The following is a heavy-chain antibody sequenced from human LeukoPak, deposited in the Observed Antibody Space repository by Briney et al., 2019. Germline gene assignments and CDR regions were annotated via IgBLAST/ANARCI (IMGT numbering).Heavy chain of an antibody. CDR3: ASHMVRGVG. D-gene: IGHD3-10*01. V-gene: IGHV3-48*03. CDR2: ISSSGSTI. J-gene: IGHJ4*02. CDR1: GFTFSSYE. Sequence: GGSLRLSCAASGFTFSSYEMNWVRQAPGKGLEWVSYISSSGSTIYYADSVKGRFTISRDNAKNTLFLQMNSLRAEDTAVYYCASHMVRGVGWGQGTLVTVSS.